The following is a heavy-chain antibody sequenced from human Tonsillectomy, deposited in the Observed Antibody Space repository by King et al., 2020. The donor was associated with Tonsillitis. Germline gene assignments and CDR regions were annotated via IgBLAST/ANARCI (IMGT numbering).Heavy chain of an antibody. CDR1: GGSINSSTYY. D-gene: IGHD3-22*01. Sequence: QLQESGPGLVKPSETLSLTCTVSGGSINSSTYYWGWIRQPPGKGLEWVGNICYSGDTYYNPSLKSRVTISLETSKNQVSLNLTSVTAADTAVYYCARYESGRAGFDYWGQGTLVTLSS. J-gene: IGHJ4*02. V-gene: IGHV4-39*07. CDR3: ARYESGRAGFDY. CDR2: ICYSGDT.